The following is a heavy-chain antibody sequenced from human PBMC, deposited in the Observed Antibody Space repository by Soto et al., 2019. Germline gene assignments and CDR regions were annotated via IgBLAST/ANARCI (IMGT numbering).Heavy chain of an antibody. Sequence: SETLSLTCTVSGGSISSYYWSWIRQPPGKGLEWIGYIYYSGSTNYNPSLKSRVTISVDTSKNQLSLKLSSVTAADTAVYYCARGGDFWSGSLPRYYYMDVWGKGTTVTVSS. CDR1: GGSISSYY. CDR2: IYYSGST. D-gene: IGHD3-3*01. V-gene: IGHV4-59*01. J-gene: IGHJ6*03. CDR3: ARGGDFWSGSLPRYYYMDV.